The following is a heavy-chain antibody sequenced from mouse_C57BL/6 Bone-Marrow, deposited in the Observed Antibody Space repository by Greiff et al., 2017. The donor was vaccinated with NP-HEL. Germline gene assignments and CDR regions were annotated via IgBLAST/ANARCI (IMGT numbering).Heavy chain of an antibody. V-gene: IGHV1-72*01. D-gene: IGHD1-1*01. CDR3: AREEITTVVAHFDY. J-gene: IGHJ2*01. CDR2: IDPNSGGT. CDR1: GYTFTSYW. Sequence: QVQLQQPGAELVKPGASVKLSCKASGYTFTSYWMHWVKQRPGRGLEWIGRIDPNSGGTKYNEKFKSKATLTVDKPSGTAYMQLSSLTSEDSAVYYCAREEITTVVAHFDYWGQGTTLTVSS.